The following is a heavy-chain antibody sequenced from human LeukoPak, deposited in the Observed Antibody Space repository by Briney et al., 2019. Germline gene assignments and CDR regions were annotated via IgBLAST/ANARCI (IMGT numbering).Heavy chain of an antibody. Sequence: GGSLRLSCTASGFTFRTNWMHWVRQGPGKGLLWVAHINSDGGNTAYADSVKGRFTISRDNAKSTLYLQMNSLRSEDTAVYYCARGDPLGNYWGQGTLVTVSS. CDR3: ARGDPLGNY. V-gene: IGHV3-74*01. J-gene: IGHJ4*02. CDR1: GFTFRTNW. D-gene: IGHD7-27*01. CDR2: INSDGGNT.